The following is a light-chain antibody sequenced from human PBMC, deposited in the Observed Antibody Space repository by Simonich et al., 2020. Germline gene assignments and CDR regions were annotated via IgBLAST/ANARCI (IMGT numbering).Light chain of an antibody. J-gene: IGKJ3*01. CDR3: QQYNSYSPSYT. V-gene: IGKV1-5*03. Sequence: DIQMTQSPSTLSASVGDRVTITCRASQSISSGLAWYQQKPGKAPKLLIYKASSLESGVPSRFSGSGSGTEFTLTISSLQPDDFATYYCQQYNSYSPSYTFGPGTKVDIK. CDR2: KAS. CDR1: QSISSG.